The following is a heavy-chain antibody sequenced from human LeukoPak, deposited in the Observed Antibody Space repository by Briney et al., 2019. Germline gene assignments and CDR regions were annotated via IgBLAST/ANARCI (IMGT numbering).Heavy chain of an antibody. D-gene: IGHD2-8*02. CDR2: IFPSGGEI. CDR3: ATYRQVLLPFES. V-gene: IGHV3-23*01. Sequence: PGGSLRLSCAASGFTFSNYGMSWVRQAPGKGLEWVSSIFPSGGEIHYAGSVRGRFTISRDNSKSTLSLQMNSLRAEDTAIYYCATYRQVLLPFESWGQGTLVTVSS. J-gene: IGHJ4*02. CDR1: GFTFSNYG.